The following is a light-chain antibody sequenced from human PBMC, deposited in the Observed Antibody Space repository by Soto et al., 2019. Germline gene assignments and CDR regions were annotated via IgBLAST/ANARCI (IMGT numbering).Light chain of an antibody. Sequence: QSALTQPASVSGSPGQSITISCTGTSSDVGGYNYVSWYQQHPGKDPKLMIYDVSNRPSGVSNRFSGSKSGNTASLTISGLQAEDEADYYCSSYTSSSTPCVVFGGGTKLTVL. CDR2: DVS. CDR3: SSYTSSSTPCVV. J-gene: IGLJ2*01. V-gene: IGLV2-14*01. CDR1: SSDVGGYNY.